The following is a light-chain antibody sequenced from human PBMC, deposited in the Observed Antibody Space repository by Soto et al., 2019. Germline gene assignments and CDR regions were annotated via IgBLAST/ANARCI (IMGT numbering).Light chain of an antibody. V-gene: IGKV1-9*01. CDR1: HLIASY. CDR3: XKHYXXXLT. CDR2: AAS. J-gene: IGKJ5*01. Sequence: DIQMTQSPSTPSASLGDRVTITCRASHLIASYLACYQQKPGTAPKLLMHAASTLQSGVPSRFSGGQSGPEFTLTITSLQPDASATYSXXKHYXXXLTCGXGTRRDI.